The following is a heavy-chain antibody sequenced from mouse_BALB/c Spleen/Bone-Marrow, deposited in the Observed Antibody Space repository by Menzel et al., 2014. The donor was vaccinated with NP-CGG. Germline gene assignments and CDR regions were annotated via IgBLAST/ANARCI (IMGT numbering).Heavy chain of an antibody. D-gene: IGHD4-1*01. CDR2: ISSGGGST. CDR3: ARHGTGSWFAY. CDR1: GFAFXNYA. Sequence: EVQLVESGGGLVKPGGSLKLSCAASGFAFXNYAMSWVRQTPEKRLEWVAYISSGGGSTYYPDTMKGRFTISRDNAKDTLYLQMSSLKSEDTAMYYCARHGTGSWFAYWGQGTLVTVSA. J-gene: IGHJ3*01. V-gene: IGHV5-12-1*01.